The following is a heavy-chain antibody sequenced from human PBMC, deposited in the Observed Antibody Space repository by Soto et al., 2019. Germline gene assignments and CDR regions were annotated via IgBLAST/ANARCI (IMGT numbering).Heavy chain of an antibody. V-gene: IGHV4-4*02. J-gene: IGHJ4*02. CDR3: ARKAWVRFDY. CDR2: VFHTGNT. D-gene: IGHD5-12*01. Sequence: QGQMQDSGPELVKPSGTLSLTSAVSGDSISSSGWWTWVSQPPGKGLEWIGEVFHTGNTNYNPSLNSRVTMSVDKSTNEFSLKVTSATAADTAIYYCARKAWVRFDYWGQGALVTVSS. CDR1: GDSISSSGW.